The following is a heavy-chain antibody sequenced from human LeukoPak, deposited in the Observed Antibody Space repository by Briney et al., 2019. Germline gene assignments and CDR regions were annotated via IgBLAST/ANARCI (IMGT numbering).Heavy chain of an antibody. CDR2: MNPNSGNT. Sequence: ASVTVSCKASGGTFSSYAISWVRQAPGQGVEWMGWMNPNSGNTVYAQTFQGRVTMTRNTSISTAYMELSSLRSEDTAVYYCARGRVRLPSRGYYMDVWGKGTTVTVSS. J-gene: IGHJ6*03. D-gene: IGHD6-25*01. CDR3: ARGRVRLPSRGYYMDV. V-gene: IGHV1-8*02. CDR1: GGTFSSYA.